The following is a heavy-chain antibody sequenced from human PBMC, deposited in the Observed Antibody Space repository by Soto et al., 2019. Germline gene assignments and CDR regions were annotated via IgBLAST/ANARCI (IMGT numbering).Heavy chain of an antibody. CDR2: IYYSGST. CDR3: ARQTDDYGSYYFDY. CDR1: GGSISSSSYY. V-gene: IGHV4-39*01. D-gene: IGHD4-17*01. J-gene: IGHJ4*02. Sequence: SETLSLTCTVSGGSISSSSYYWGWIRQPPGKGLEWIGSIYYSGSTYYNPSLKSRVTISVDTSKNQFSLKLSSVTAADTAVYYCARQTDDYGSYYFDYWGQGTLVTVSS.